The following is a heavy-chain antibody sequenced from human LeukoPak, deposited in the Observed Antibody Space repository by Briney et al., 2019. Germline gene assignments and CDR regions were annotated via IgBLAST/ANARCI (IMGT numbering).Heavy chain of an antibody. CDR1: GFTFSSYG. D-gene: IGHD3-9*01. J-gene: IGHJ4*02. V-gene: IGHV3-30*03. Sequence: PGGSLRLSCAASGFTFSSYGMHWVRQAPGKGLEWVAVISYDGSNKYYADSVKGRFTISRDNSKNTLYLQMNSLRAEDTAVYYCARDLDILTDFDYWGQGTLVTVSS. CDR2: ISYDGSNK. CDR3: ARDLDILTDFDY.